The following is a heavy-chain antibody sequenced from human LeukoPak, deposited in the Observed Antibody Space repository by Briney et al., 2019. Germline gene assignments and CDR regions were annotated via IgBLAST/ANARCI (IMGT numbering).Heavy chain of an antibody. D-gene: IGHD6-13*01. Sequence: SETLSLTCTVSGDSISSFSYYWGWIRQPPGRGLEWIGTISYSGATYYNPSLKSRVTMLVDTSKNQFSLRLSSVTAADTAVYYCARVGTGGNSSRDYWGQGTLVTVSS. CDR3: ARVGTGGNSSRDY. V-gene: IGHV4-39*07. CDR2: ISYSGAT. J-gene: IGHJ4*02. CDR1: GDSISSFSYY.